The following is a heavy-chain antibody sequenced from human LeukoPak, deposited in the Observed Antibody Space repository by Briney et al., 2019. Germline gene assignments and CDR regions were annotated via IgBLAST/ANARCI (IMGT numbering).Heavy chain of an antibody. J-gene: IGHJ1*01. CDR3: ARGQVGATTGEVQH. D-gene: IGHD1-26*01. V-gene: IGHV3-30-3*01. CDR1: GFTFSSCA. Sequence: PGGSLRLSCAASGFTFSSCAMHWVRQAPGKGLEWVAAISYDGSNKYYADSVKGRFTISRDNSKNTLYLQMNSLRAEDTAVYYCARGQVGATTGEVQHWGQGTLVTVSS. CDR2: ISYDGSNK.